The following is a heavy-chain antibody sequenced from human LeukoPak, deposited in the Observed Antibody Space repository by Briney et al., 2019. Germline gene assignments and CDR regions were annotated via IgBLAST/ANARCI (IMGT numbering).Heavy chain of an antibody. Sequence: SETLSLTCTVSGGSISSYYWSWIRQPPGKGLEWIGYIYYSGSTNYNPSLKSRVTISVDTSKNQFSLQLSSVTAADTAVYYCARQRYSSALYYYYYMDVWGKGTTVTVSS. CDR3: ARQRYSSALYYYYYMDV. CDR2: IYYSGST. D-gene: IGHD6-19*01. J-gene: IGHJ6*03. CDR1: GGSISSYY. V-gene: IGHV4-59*08.